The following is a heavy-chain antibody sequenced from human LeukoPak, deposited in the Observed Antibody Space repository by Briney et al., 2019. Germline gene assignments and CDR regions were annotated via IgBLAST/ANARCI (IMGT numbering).Heavy chain of an antibody. Sequence: GSLRLSCEASGFTFSYYSMNWVRQAPGKGLEWVSYISGSSSTKYYADSVKGRFTISRDNGRNSLYLQMNSLRVDDTAVYYCARDRDPGFDFWGQGTLVTVSS. CDR1: GFTFSYYS. J-gene: IGHJ4*02. CDR2: ISGSSSTK. CDR3: ARDRDPGFDF. D-gene: IGHD2-21*02. V-gene: IGHV3-48*01.